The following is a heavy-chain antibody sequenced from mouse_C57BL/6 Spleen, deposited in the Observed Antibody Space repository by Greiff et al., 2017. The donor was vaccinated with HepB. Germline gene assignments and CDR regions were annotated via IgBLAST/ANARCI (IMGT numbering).Heavy chain of an antibody. CDR2: IHPNSGST. D-gene: IGHD1-1*01. V-gene: IGHV1-64*01. CDR3: ARSGTTVVVPFDY. Sequence: QVQLQQPGAELVKPGASVKLSCKASGYTFTSYWMHWVKQRPGQGLEWIGMIHPNSGSTNYNEKFKSKATLTVDKSSITAYMQLSSLTSEDSAVYYCARSGTTVVVPFDYWGQGTTLTVSS. J-gene: IGHJ2*01. CDR1: GYTFTSYW.